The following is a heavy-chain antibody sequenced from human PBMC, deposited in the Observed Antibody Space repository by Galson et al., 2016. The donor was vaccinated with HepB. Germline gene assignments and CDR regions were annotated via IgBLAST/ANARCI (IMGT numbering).Heavy chain of an antibody. V-gene: IGHV3-30*02. Sequence: SLRLSCAASGFTFSVYGIHWVRLAPGKGLEWVAFVGNDGTNKKYGDSVRGRFTVSRDNSQNTVYLQMNSLRGEDTAVYYCATLMTSGYTPNNDYWGLGTLVTVSS. CDR2: VGNDGTNK. CDR1: GFTFSVYG. J-gene: IGHJ4*02. CDR3: ATLMTSGYTPNNDY. D-gene: IGHD3-22*01.